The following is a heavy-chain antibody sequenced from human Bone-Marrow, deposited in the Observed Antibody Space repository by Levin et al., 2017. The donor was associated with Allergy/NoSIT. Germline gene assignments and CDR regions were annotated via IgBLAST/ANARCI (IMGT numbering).Heavy chain of an antibody. CDR2: ISYDGRNK. Sequence: GGSLRLSCAASGFTFSSYAMHWVRQAPGKVLEWVALISYDGRNKSYADSVKGRFIISRDNSKNTLFVQMNSLRVDDTALYYCAIGGGSYYDFSSGHLPFGFWGQGVQVTVSS. CDR1: GFTFSSYA. CDR3: AIGGGSYYDFSSGHLPFGF. J-gene: IGHJ4*02. V-gene: IGHV3-30*04. D-gene: IGHD3-3*01.